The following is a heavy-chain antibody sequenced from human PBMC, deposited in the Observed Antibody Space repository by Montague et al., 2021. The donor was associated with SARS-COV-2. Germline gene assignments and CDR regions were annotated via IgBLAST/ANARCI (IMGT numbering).Heavy chain of an antibody. CDR1: GASISSGAYY. CDR2: LFVSGRT. Sequence: TLSLTCSVSGASISSGAYYWSWIRQPAGKGLEWIGRLFVSGRTSYNPSLKSRVTMSVDASENHFSLKVTSVTVADTAVYYCARLAGFHTYFAFDVRGQGTTVAVS. J-gene: IGHJ6*02. D-gene: IGHD6-19*01. CDR3: ARLAGFHTYFAFDV. V-gene: IGHV4-61*02.